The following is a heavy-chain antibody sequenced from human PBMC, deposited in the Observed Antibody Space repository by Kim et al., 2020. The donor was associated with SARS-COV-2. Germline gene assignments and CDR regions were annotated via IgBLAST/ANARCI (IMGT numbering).Heavy chain of an antibody. J-gene: IGHJ4*02. Sequence: DSVKGRFTISRDNSKNTLFLQMNNLKTEDTSVSYGAREGGTSGWYGSVDYWGPGTLVTVSS. CDR3: AREGGTSGWYGSVDY. V-gene: IGHV3-30*01. D-gene: IGHD6-13*01.